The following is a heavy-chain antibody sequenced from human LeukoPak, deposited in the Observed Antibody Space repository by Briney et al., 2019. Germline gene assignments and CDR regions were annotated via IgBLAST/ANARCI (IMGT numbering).Heavy chain of an antibody. CDR3: ARLYYYDSSGYYSLDY. V-gene: IGHV5-51*01. J-gene: IGHJ4*03. D-gene: IGHD3-22*01. CDR1: GYSFASYW. Sequence: GESLKISCKGSGYSFASYWIGWVRQMPGKGLEWMGIIYPGDSDTRYSPSFQGQVTISADKSISTAYLQWSSLKASDTAMYYCARLYYYDSSGYYSLDYWGQGTTVTVSS. CDR2: IYPGDSDT.